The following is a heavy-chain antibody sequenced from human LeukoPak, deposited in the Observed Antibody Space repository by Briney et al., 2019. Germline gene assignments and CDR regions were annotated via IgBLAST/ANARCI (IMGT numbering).Heavy chain of an antibody. CDR1: GDSVSNSIAT. Sequence: SQTLSLTCAVSGDSVSNSIATWDWLRQSPSVGLEWLGMTYFMSRWIHDYAESVKSRIVINADTSKNQFSLLLKSVRPDDTAVYYCARRGDGNYYYDYWGQGTLVTVSS. CDR2: TYFMSRWIH. V-gene: IGHV6-1*01. J-gene: IGHJ4*02. D-gene: IGHD3-16*01. CDR3: ARRGDGNYYYDY.